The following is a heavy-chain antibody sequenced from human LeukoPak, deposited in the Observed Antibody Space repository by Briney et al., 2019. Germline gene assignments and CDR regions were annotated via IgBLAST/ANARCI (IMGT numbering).Heavy chain of an antibody. J-gene: IGHJ4*02. CDR1: GFTFNSYA. V-gene: IGHV3-23*01. D-gene: IGHD3-9*01. Sequence: GGSLRLSCAASGFTFNSYAMSWVRQAPGKGLEWVSAISGSGGGTYYEDSVTGRFTFSRDNSKNTLYLQMNSLKAEDTAVYYCAKGYNYDILTGYYDYWGQGTLVTVSS. CDR3: AKGYNYDILTGYYDY. CDR2: ISGSGGGT.